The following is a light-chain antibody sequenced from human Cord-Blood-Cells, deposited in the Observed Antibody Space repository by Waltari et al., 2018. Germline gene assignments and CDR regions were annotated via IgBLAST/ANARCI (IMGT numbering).Light chain of an antibody. J-gene: IGKJ2*01. CDR2: GAT. CDR3: QQYGSSPKMYT. Sequence: EIVLTQSPGTLSLTPGERATLSCRASQSVSSSYLAWYQQKPGQAPSLLLYGATSRATVSPDSVSVSGSGTEFTLTISRLEPEEVAVYYCQQYGSSPKMYTFGQGTKLEIK. CDR1: QSVSSSY. V-gene: IGKV3-20*01.